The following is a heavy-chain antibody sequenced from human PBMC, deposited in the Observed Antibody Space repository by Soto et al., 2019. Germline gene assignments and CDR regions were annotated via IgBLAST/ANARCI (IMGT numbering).Heavy chain of an antibody. J-gene: IGHJ3*02. D-gene: IGHD7-27*01. CDR2: ISWNSGSI. Sequence: PGGSLRLSCAASGFTFDDYAMHWVRQAPGKGLEWVSGISWNSGSIGYADSVKGRFTISRDNAKNSLYLQMNSLRAEDTALYYCAKGGANWGSSAFDIWGQGTMVTVSS. CDR1: GFTFDDYA. V-gene: IGHV3-9*01. CDR3: AKGGANWGSSAFDI.